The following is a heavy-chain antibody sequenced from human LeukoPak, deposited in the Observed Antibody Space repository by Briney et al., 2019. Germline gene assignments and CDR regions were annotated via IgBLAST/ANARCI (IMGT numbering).Heavy chain of an antibody. V-gene: IGHV3-21*01. Sequence: GGSLRLSCAASGFTFSSYSMNWVRQAPGKGLEWVSSISSSGSSIYYADSLKGRFTISRDNAKNSLYLQMNSLRAEDTAVYYCASAHYGSGSYVIDYWGQGTLVTVSS. CDR2: ISSSGSSI. CDR1: GFTFSSYS. CDR3: ASAHYGSGSYVIDY. J-gene: IGHJ4*02. D-gene: IGHD3-10*01.